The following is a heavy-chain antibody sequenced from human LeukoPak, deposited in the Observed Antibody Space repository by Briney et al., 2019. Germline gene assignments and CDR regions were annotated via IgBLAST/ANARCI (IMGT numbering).Heavy chain of an antibody. V-gene: IGHV3-23*01. Sequence: GGSLRLSCVASGFTFTKCAMGWIRQAPGKGLEWVAIITATGDTAYYADSVKGRLTISRDNSRNTVYMQMDSLRAEDTAIYYCAGDRNSDWYSPLDYWGQGSQVTVSP. CDR2: ITATGDTA. CDR3: AGDRNSDWYSPLDY. D-gene: IGHD6-19*01. J-gene: IGHJ4*02. CDR1: GFTFTKCA.